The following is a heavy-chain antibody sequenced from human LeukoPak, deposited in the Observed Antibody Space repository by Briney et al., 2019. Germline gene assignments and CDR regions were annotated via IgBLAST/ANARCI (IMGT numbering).Heavy chain of an antibody. Sequence: PGRSLRLSCTASGFTFGDYAMSWFRQAPGKGLEWVGFIRSKAYGGTTEYAASVKGRFTISRDDSKSIAYLQMNSLKPEDTAVYYCTRGGYSYGPAVAGTGYYFDYWGQGTLVTVSS. CDR1: GFTFGDYA. CDR3: TRGGYSYGPAVAGTGYYFDY. D-gene: IGHD5-18*01. J-gene: IGHJ4*02. V-gene: IGHV3-49*03. CDR2: IRSKAYGGTT.